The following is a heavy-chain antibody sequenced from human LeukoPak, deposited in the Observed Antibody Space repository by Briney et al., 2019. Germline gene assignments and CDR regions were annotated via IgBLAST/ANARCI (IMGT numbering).Heavy chain of an antibody. CDR3: ARAQFYYDSSGYYY. CDR2: IYSTGGT. Sequence: SQTLSLTCTVSGGSISSSSYYWGWIRQPPGKGLEWIGTIYSTGGTYYNPSLKSRVTISVDTSKNQFSLKLSSVIATDTAVYYCARAQFYYDSSGYYYWGQGTLVTVSS. V-gene: IGHV4-39*01. CDR1: GGSISSSSYY. D-gene: IGHD3-22*01. J-gene: IGHJ4*02.